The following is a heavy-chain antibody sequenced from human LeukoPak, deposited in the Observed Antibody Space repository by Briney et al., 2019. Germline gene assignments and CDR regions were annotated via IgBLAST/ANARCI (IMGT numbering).Heavy chain of an antibody. CDR3: AKSRSFRTQYYFDF. Sequence: SVKVSCKASGGTFSSYAISWVRQAPGRGLEWMGGIIPIFGTANYAQKFQGRVTITADESTSTAYMELSSLRADDTAVYYCAKSRSFRTQYYFDFWGPGTLVSVSS. CDR2: IIPIFGTA. CDR1: GGTFSSYA. J-gene: IGHJ4*02. V-gene: IGHV1-69*13. D-gene: IGHD1-26*01.